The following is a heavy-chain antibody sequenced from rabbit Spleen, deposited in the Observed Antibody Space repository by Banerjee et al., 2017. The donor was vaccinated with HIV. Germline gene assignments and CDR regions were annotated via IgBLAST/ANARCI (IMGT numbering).Heavy chain of an antibody. Sequence: QSLEESGGDLVKPGASLTLTCTASGFSFSSGYDMCWVRQAPGKGLEWIACIYGGSSGSTYYASWAKGRFTISKTSSTTVTLQMTSLAAADTATCFCARGIPYGYAGDSYPPYGMDLWGPGTLVTVS. D-gene: IGHD6-1*01. CDR2: IYGGSSGST. CDR3: ARGIPYGYAGDSYPPYGMDL. J-gene: IGHJ6*01. CDR1: GFSFSSGYD. V-gene: IGHV1S40*01.